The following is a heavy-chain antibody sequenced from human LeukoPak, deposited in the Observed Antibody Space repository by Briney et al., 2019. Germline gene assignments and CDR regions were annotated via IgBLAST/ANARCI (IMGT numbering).Heavy chain of an antibody. J-gene: IGHJ2*01. CDR3: AXVXFXXFDL. Sequence: SETLSLTCTVSGGSISSGDYYWSWIRQPPGKGLEWIGYIXXXGXXXXXXXXXSXVSISVDTSKNQFSLKLSSVTAADTAVYYXAXVXFXXFDLWGRGTLVTVSS. CDR1: GGSISSGDYY. CDR2: IXXXGXX. V-gene: IGHV4-30-4*01.